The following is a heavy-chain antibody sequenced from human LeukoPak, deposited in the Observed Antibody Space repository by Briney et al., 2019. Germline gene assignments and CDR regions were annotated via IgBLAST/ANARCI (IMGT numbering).Heavy chain of an antibody. J-gene: IGHJ3*02. V-gene: IGHV4-34*01. CDR3: ARGTLWPGSFDI. CDR1: GGAFTGYY. CDR2: INHSGAT. D-gene: IGHD5-18*01. Sequence: SETLSLTCAGSGGAFTGYYWSWIRQPPGKGLEWIGEINHSGATNYNPSLKSRVTISVDTSKNQFSLRLTSVSAADTGVYYCARGTLWPGSFDIWGQGTMVTVSS.